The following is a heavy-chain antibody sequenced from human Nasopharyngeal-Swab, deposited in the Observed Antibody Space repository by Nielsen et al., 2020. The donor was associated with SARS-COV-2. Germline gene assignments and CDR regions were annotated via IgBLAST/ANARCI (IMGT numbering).Heavy chain of an antibody. CDR3: ATIHQSQVSYNWNYKDNYYYGMDV. CDR2: ISGSGGST. J-gene: IGHJ6*02. D-gene: IGHD1-7*01. Sequence: GESLKISCAASGFTFSSYAMSWVRQAPGKGLEWVSAISGSGGSTYYADSVKGRFTISRDNSKNTLYLQMNSLRAEDTAVDYCATIHQSQVSYNWNYKDNYYYGMDVWGQGTTVTVSS. V-gene: IGHV3-23*01. CDR1: GFTFSSYA.